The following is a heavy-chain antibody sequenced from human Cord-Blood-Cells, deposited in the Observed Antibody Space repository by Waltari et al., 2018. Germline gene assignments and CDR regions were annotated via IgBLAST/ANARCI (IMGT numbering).Heavy chain of an antibody. D-gene: IGHD5-12*01. CDR2: ISGRGGST. CDR1: GFTFSSYP. CDR3: ASDSGYDDY. J-gene: IGHJ4*02. V-gene: IGHV3-23*01. Sequence: EVQLLESGGGLVQPGGSLRLSCAASGFTFSSYPMSWVRQAPGKGWEWVSAISGRGGSTYYADSVKGRFTISRDNSKNTLYLQMNSLRAEDTAVYYCASDSGYDDYWGQGTLVTVSS.